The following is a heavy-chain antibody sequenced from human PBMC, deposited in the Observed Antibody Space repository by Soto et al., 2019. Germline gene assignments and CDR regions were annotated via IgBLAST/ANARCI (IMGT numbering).Heavy chain of an antibody. CDR3: ARDSFLTDYYHSSGSKIAAFGS. CDR2: IYYSGST. V-gene: IGHV4-31*02. Sequence: YYSYWIRQPPGKGSGWIGYIYYSGSTYYNPSLKSRVTIAVDTSKNQFSLKLSSVTAADTAVYYCARDSFLTDYYHSSGSKIAAFGSWGQGTMVTVSA. J-gene: IGHJ3*02. D-gene: IGHD3-22*01. CDR1: YY.